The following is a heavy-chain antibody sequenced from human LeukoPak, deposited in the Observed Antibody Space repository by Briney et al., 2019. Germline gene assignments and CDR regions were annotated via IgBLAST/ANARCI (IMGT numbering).Heavy chain of an antibody. J-gene: IGHJ4*02. Sequence: SETLSLTCTVSGGSISSGGYYWSWIRQHPGKGLEWIGYIYYSGSTYYNPSLKSRVTISVDTSKNQFSLQLSSVTAADTAVYYCASLKSGIVGATTFDYWGQGTLVTVSS. CDR2: IYYSGST. CDR3: ASLKSGIVGATTFDY. V-gene: IGHV4-31*03. D-gene: IGHD1-26*01. CDR1: GGSISSGGYY.